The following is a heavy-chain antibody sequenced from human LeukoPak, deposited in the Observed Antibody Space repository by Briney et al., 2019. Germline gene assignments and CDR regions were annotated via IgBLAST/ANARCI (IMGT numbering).Heavy chain of an antibody. CDR1: GGTFSSYA. V-gene: IGHV1-69*13. CDR3: ARAPYYYDSSGYYRDY. CDR2: IIPIFGTA. Sequence: SVKVSCTASGGTFSSYAISWVRQAPGQGLEWMGGIIPIFGTANYAQKFQGRVTITADESTSTAYMELSSLRSEDTAVYYCARAPYYYDSSGYYRDYWGQGTLVTVSS. J-gene: IGHJ4*02. D-gene: IGHD3-22*01.